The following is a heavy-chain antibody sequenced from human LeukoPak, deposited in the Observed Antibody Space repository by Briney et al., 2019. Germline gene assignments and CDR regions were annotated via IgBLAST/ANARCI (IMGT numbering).Heavy chain of an antibody. Sequence: ASVKVSCKASGYTFTSYGISWVRQAPGQGLEWMGWISAYNGNTNYTQKLQGRVTMTTDTSTSTAYMELRSLRSDDTAVYYCARHRSTGTTSYYYYGMDVWGQGTTVTVSS. CDR3: ARHRSTGTTSYYYYGMDV. V-gene: IGHV1-18*01. CDR2: ISAYNGNT. CDR1: GYTFTSYG. J-gene: IGHJ6*02. D-gene: IGHD1-1*01.